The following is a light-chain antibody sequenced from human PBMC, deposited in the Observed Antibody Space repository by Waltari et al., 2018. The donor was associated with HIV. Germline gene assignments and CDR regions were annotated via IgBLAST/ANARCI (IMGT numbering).Light chain of an antibody. CDR2: SAS. J-gene: IGKJ1*01. Sequence: DIHMTQSPRSLSASVGETVTFTCRSSQKVRTYVNWYQQTLGRPPRLLIFSASSLQSGVSSRFSGRGSGTDFTLTIKNLQPEDFATYYCEQNYDFTRTFGQGTTVG. CDR1: QKVRTY. CDR3: EQNYDFTRT. V-gene: IGKV1-39*01.